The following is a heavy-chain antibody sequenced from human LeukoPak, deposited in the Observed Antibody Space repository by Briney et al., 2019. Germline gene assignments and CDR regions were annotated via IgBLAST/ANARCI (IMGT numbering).Heavy chain of an antibody. Sequence: GGSLRLSCAASGFTFSSYGMHWVRQAPGKGLEWVAVIWYDGSNKYYADSVKGRFTISRDNSKNTLYLQMNSLRAEDTAVYYCAKDRGNRRVYYFDYWGQGTLVTVSS. CDR1: GFTFSSYG. D-gene: IGHD1-14*01. CDR3: AKDRGNRRVYYFDY. V-gene: IGHV3-33*06. CDR2: IWYDGSNK. J-gene: IGHJ4*02.